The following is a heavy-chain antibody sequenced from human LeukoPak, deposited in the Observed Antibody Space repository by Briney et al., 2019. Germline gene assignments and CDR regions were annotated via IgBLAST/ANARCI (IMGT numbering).Heavy chain of an antibody. J-gene: IGHJ4*02. Sequence: SETLSLTCTVSGGSISSYYWSWIRQPPGKGLEWIGYIYYSGSTNYNPSLKSRVTISVDTSKNQFSLKLSSVTAADTAVYYCARAAREMATTPDFDYWGQGALVTVSS. CDR2: IYYSGST. CDR3: ARAAREMATTPDFDY. V-gene: IGHV4-59*01. CDR1: GGSISSYY. D-gene: IGHD5-24*01.